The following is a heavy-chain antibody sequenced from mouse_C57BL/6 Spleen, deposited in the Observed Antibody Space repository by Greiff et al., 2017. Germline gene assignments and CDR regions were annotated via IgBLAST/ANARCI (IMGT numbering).Heavy chain of an antibody. J-gene: IGHJ1*03. D-gene: IGHD1-1*01. CDR1: GYAFSSSW. CDR3: ARGENYYGTNFDV. V-gene: IGHV1-82*01. CDR2: IYPGDGDT. Sequence: VHLVESGPELVKPGASVKISCKASGYAFSSSWMNWVKQRPGKGLEWIGRIYPGDGDTNYNGKFKGKATLTADKSSSTAYMQLSSLTSEDSAVYFCARGENYYGTNFDVWGTGTTVTVSS.